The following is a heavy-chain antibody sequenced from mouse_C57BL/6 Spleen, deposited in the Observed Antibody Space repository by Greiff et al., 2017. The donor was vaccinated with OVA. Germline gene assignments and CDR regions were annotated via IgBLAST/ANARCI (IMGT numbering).Heavy chain of an antibody. V-gene: IGHV5-17*01. CDR1: GFTFSDYG. CDR3: ARDDYGSSYGFDY. Sequence: EVKLVESGGGLVKPGGSLKLSCAASGFTFSDYGMHWVRQAPEKGLEWVAYISSGSSTIYYADTVKGRFTISRDNAKNTLFLQMTSLRSEDTAMYYCARDDYGSSYGFDYWGQGTTLTVSS. CDR2: ISSGSSTI. D-gene: IGHD1-1*01. J-gene: IGHJ2*01.